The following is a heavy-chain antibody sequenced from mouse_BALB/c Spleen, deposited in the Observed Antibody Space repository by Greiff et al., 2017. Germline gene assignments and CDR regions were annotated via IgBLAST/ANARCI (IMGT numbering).Heavy chain of an antibody. CDR1: GFTFSSYA. J-gene: IGHJ1*01. CDR3: VRGQGVRRDGWYFDV. Sequence: EVMLVESGGGLVKPGGSLKLSCAASGFTFSSYAMSWVRQTPEKRLEWVASISSGGSTYYPDSVKGRFTISRDNARNILYLQMSSLRSEDTAMYYCVRGQGVRRDGWYFDVWGAGTTGTVSS. D-gene: IGHD2-14*01. V-gene: IGHV5-6-5*01. CDR2: ISSGGST.